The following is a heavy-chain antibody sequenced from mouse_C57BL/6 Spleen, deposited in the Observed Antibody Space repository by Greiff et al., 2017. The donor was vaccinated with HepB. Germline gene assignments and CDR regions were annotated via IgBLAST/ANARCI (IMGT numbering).Heavy chain of an antibody. Sequence: VQLQQPGAELVKPGASVKLSCKASGYTFTSYWMHWVKQRPGQGLEWIGMIHPNSGSTNYNEKFKSKATLTVDKSSSTAYMQLSSLTSEDSAVYYCARSYGSSQYYFDYWGQGTTLTVSS. CDR1: GYTFTSYW. V-gene: IGHV1-64*01. D-gene: IGHD1-1*01. CDR2: IHPNSGST. J-gene: IGHJ2*01. CDR3: ARSYGSSQYYFDY.